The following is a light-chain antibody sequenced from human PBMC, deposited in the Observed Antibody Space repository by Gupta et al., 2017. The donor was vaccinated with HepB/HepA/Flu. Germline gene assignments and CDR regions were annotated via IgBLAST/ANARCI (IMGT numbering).Light chain of an antibody. CDR2: DAS. CDR1: QSVSSY. CDR3: HQRSILFT. V-gene: IGKV3-11*01. Sequence: EIVLTQSPATLSLSPGERATLSCSASQSVSSYLAWYQQKPGQAPRLLIYDASNRATGIPAWFSGSGYETDVTLTSSRREDEDFAVYYAHQRSILFTFGRGTKVDIK. J-gene: IGKJ4*01.